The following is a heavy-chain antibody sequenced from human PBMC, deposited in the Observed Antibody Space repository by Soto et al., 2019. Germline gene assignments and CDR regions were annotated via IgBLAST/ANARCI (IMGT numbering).Heavy chain of an antibody. CDR1: EGTFNSYT. Sequence: QVQLVQSGAAVKKPGSSVKVSCTASEGTFNSYTISWVRQAPGQGLEWMGRVIPILGMADFAQKFQGRVMITADKSTSTAYMVLSSLRSDDTAVYYCATSYGSGSTLFDYWGQGTLVTVSS. CDR3: ATSYGSGSTLFDY. CDR2: VIPILGMA. V-gene: IGHV1-69*02. J-gene: IGHJ4*02. D-gene: IGHD3-10*01.